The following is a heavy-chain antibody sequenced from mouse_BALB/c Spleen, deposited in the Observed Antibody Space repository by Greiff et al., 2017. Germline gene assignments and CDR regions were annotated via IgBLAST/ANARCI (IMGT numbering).Heavy chain of an antibody. CDR3: AREGILYYAMDD. Sequence: DVQLVESGGGLVKPGGSLKLSCAASGFTFSSYAMSWVRQSPEKRLEWVAEISSGGSYTYYPDTVTGRFTISRDNDKNTLYLEMSSLRSEDTAMYYCAREGILYYAMDDWGQGTTVTGSA. CDR1: GFTFSSYA. J-gene: IGHJ4*01. CDR2: ISSGGSYT. V-gene: IGHV5-9-4*01.